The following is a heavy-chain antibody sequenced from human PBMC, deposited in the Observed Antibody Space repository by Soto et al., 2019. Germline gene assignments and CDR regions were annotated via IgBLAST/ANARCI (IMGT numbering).Heavy chain of an antibody. CDR3: VRDSYNLYFYYAMDV. J-gene: IGHJ6*02. V-gene: IGHV3-53*01. Sequence: EVQLVEAGGGLIQSGGSLRLSCVASGFNVSSNYMSWVRQAPGKGLEWVSVIYSGGSTYYADAVRGRLTISRYKSKNTLYLQRNSLSAEDTAVYYCVRDSYNLYFYYAMDVWGQGTTVTVSS. D-gene: IGHD1-1*01. CDR1: GFNVSSNY. CDR2: IYSGGST.